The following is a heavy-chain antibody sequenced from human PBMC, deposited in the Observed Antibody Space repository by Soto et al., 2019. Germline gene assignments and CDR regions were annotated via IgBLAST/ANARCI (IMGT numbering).Heavy chain of an antibody. V-gene: IGHV3-30*18. CDR2: ISYDGSNK. D-gene: IGHD3-10*01. CDR1: GFTFSSYG. J-gene: IGHJ6*02. Sequence: QVQLVESGGGVVQPGRSLRLSCAASGFTFSSYGMHWVRQAPGKGLEWVAVISYDGSNKYYADSVKGRFTISRDNSKNTLYLQMNSLRAEDTAVYYCAKTIRDPLWCGEYYYGMDVLGQVTTVTVSS. CDR3: AKTIRDPLWCGEYYYGMDV.